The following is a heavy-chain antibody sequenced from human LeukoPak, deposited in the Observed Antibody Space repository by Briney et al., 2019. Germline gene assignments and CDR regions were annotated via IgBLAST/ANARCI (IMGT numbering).Heavy chain of an antibody. CDR3: ARVDRGSHLRAFDI. CDR1: GYSYSTYW. Sequence: GASLKISCKGSGYSYSTYWICWVRQMPGKVLEWMWIIYPGASDPKYSPSFQGQVTISADKSISTAYLQWSSLKASDAAMSYCARVDRGSHLRAFDIWGQGTMVTVSS. V-gene: IGHV5-51*01. J-gene: IGHJ3*02. CDR2: IYPGASDP. D-gene: IGHD1-26*01.